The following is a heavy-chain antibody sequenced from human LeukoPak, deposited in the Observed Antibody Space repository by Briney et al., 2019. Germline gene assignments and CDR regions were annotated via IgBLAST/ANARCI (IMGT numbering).Heavy chain of an antibody. CDR2: ISGSGGST. CDR3: AKGLAGPGPIDY. J-gene: IGHJ4*02. D-gene: IGHD6-19*01. V-gene: IGHV3-23*01. CDR1: GFTFNSYA. Sequence: GGSLRLSCAASGFTFNSYAMSWVRQAPGKGLEWVSAISGSGGSTYYAASVKGRFTISRDNSKNTLYLQMNSLRAEDTAVYFCAKGLAGPGPIDYWGQGTLVTVSS.